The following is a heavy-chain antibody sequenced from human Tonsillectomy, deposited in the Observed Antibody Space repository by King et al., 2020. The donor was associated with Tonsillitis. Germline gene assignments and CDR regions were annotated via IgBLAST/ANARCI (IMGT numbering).Heavy chain of an antibody. CDR1: GYSFSNYW. D-gene: IGHD3-3*01. CDR3: ARSLTIFGTADC. J-gene: IGHJ4*02. Sequence: QLVQSGAEVKKPGESLKISCSGSGYSFSNYWIAWVRQMPGKGLEWMGIIYPGDSVTTSNPSFQGQVIISADKSISTPYLQWSRLKASDTAMYYCARSLTIFGTADCWGQGTVVTVSS. V-gene: IGHV5-51*01. CDR2: IYPGDSVT.